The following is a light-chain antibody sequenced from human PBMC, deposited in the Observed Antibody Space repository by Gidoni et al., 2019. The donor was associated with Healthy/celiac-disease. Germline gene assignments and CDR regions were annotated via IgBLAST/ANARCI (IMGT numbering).Light chain of an antibody. Sequence: QSVLTQPPSASGNPGQRVTIPCSGSSSNIGSNYVYWYQQLPGTAPTLLIYRNNQRPSVVPDRFSGSKSGTSASLAISGLRSEDEADYYCAAWDDSLSGPWVFGGGTKLTVL. CDR2: RNN. V-gene: IGLV1-47*01. CDR1: SSNIGSNY. CDR3: AAWDDSLSGPWV. J-gene: IGLJ3*02.